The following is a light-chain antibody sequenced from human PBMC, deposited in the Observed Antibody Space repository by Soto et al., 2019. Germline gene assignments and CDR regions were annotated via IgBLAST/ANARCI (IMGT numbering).Light chain of an antibody. CDR3: TSYAGGHDV. V-gene: IGLV2-8*01. CDR1: SSDVGGYNY. Sequence: QSALTQPPSASVSPGQSVTISCTGTSSDVGGYNYVSWYQQHPGKVPKLMVYEGNKRPSAVPHRFSGSKSGNTASLTVSGLQDEDEYDYYCTSYAGGHDVFGTGTKLTVL. CDR2: EGN. J-gene: IGLJ1*01.